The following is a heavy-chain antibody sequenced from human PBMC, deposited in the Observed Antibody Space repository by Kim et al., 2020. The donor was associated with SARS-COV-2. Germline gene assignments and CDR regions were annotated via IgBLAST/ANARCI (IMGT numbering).Heavy chain of an antibody. D-gene: IGHD2-2*01. J-gene: IGHJ4*02. Sequence: ADSEKGRFTVSKDHAKNSLYLQMSGLGAEDTAVYYCAREVPQNSGPIDYWGQGTLVTVSS. V-gene: IGHV3-11*01. CDR3: AREVPQNSGPIDY.